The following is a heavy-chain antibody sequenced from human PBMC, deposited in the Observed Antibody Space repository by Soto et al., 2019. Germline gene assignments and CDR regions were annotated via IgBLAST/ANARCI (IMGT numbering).Heavy chain of an antibody. Sequence: SETLSLTCPVSGGSISSSSYYWGWIRQPPGKGLEWIGSIYYSGSTYYNPSLKSRVTISVDTSKNQFSLKLSSVTAADTAVYYCARRGVDYSSSWYKGDNWFDPWGQGTLVTVSS. J-gene: IGHJ5*02. CDR2: IYYSGST. CDR3: ARRGVDYSSSWYKGDNWFDP. V-gene: IGHV4-39*01. D-gene: IGHD6-13*01. CDR1: GGSISSSSYY.